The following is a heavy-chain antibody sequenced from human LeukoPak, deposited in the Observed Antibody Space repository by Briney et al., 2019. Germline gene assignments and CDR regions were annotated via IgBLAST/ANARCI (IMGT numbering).Heavy chain of an antibody. V-gene: IGHV3-48*04. Sequence: PGGSLRLSCAASGFSFSTYTMKWVRQAPGKGLEWVSYISGSSSTIYYADSVKGRFTISRDNPKNSLYLQMNTLRAEDTAVYYCARDVSLDFWGQGTLVTVSS. CDR1: GFSFSTYT. CDR3: ARDVSLDF. J-gene: IGHJ4*02. CDR2: ISGSSSTI.